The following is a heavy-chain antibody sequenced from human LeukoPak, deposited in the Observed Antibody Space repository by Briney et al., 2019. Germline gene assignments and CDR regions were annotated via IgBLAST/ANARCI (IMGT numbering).Heavy chain of an antibody. CDR3: ARDSHSSGWYGVNYYYYYGMDV. V-gene: IGHV3-33*01. CDR1: GFSFSNYG. J-gene: IGHJ6*02. Sequence: PGRSLKLSCAASGFSFSNYGMHWVRQAPDKGLEWVAVIWFDGSNKYYADSVKGRFTISRDNSKNTLYLQMNSLRAEDTAVYYCARDSHSSGWYGVNYYYYYGMDVWGQGTTVTVSS. CDR2: IWFDGSNK. D-gene: IGHD6-19*01.